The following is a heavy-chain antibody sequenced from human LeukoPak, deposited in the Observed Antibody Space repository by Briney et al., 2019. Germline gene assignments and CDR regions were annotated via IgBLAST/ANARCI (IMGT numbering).Heavy chain of an antibody. CDR1: GFTFSSYE. Sequence: PGGSLRLSCAASGFTFSSYEMNWVRQAPGKGLEWVSYISSSGSTIYYADSVKGRFTISRDNAKNSLYLQMNSLRAEDTAVYYCAREDDSSGYTLDYWGQGTLVTVSS. V-gene: IGHV3-48*03. CDR2: ISSSGSTI. D-gene: IGHD3-22*01. J-gene: IGHJ4*02. CDR3: AREDDSSGYTLDY.